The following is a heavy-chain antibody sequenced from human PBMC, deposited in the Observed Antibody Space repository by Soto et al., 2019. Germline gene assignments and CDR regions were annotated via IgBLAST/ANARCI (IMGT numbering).Heavy chain of an antibody. CDR1: GYSFTSYW. Sequence: GESLKISCKGSGYSFTSYWSGWVRQMPGKGLEWMGIIYPGDSDTRYSPSFQGQVTISADKSISTAYLQWSSLKASDTAMYYCARDGYSYGHYYYYGMDVWGQGTTVTVSS. V-gene: IGHV5-51*01. CDR2: IYPGDSDT. J-gene: IGHJ6*02. CDR3: ARDGYSYGHYYYYGMDV. D-gene: IGHD5-18*01.